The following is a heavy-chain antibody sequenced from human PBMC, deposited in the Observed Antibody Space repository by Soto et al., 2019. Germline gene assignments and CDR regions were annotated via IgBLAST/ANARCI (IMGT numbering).Heavy chain of an antibody. V-gene: IGHV3-23*01. CDR2: ISGSGGST. J-gene: IGHJ4*02. Sequence: EVQLLESGGGLVQPGGSLRLSCAASGFTFSSYAMSWVRQAPGKGLEWVSAISGSGGSTYYADSVKGRFTISRDNSKNTRYLQMNSLRAEDTAVYYCAKDVSGGDYLDYFDYWGQGTLVTVSS. CDR1: GFTFSSYA. CDR3: AKDVSGGDYLDYFDY. D-gene: IGHD4-17*01.